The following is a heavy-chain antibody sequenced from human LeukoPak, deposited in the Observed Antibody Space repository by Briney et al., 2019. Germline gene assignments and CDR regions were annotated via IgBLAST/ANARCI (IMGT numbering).Heavy chain of an antibody. CDR1: GYTFTGYY. V-gene: IGHV1-2*02. Sequence: ASVKVSCKASGYTFTGYYMHWVRQAPGQGLEWMGWINPNSGGTNYAQKFQGRVTMTRDTSISTAYMELSRLRSDDTAVYSCARDVILRYFDWLRGAFDYWGQGTLVTVSS. J-gene: IGHJ4*02. D-gene: IGHD3-9*01. CDR2: INPNSGGT. CDR3: ARDVILRYFDWLRGAFDY.